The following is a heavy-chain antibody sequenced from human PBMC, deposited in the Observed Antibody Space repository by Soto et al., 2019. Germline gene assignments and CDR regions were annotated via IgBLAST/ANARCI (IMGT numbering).Heavy chain of an antibody. CDR1: GFTFSSYA. CDR2: MSYDGSNK. Sequence: QVQLVESGGGVVQPGRSLRLSCAASGFTFSSYAMHWVRQAPGKGLEWVAVMSYDGSNKYYADSVKGRFTISRDNSKNTLYPQMNSLRAEDTAVYYCARDKSPYSSGWHNRHFDYWGQGTLVTFSS. V-gene: IGHV3-30-3*01. J-gene: IGHJ4*02. CDR3: ARDKSPYSSGWHNRHFDY. D-gene: IGHD6-19*01.